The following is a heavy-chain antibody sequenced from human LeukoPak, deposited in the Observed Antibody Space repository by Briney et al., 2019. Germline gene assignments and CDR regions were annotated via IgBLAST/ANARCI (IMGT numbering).Heavy chain of an antibody. CDR2: IYWDDDK. D-gene: IGHD6-13*01. CDR1: GFSLSTSGVG. V-gene: IGHV2-5*02. J-gene: IGHJ4*02. CDR3: ARGSVASAGSYFDY. Sequence: SGPTLVTPIQTLTLTCTFSGFSLSTSGVGVGWIRQPPRKALEWLALIYWDDDKRYSPSLKSRLTITKDTSKNQVVLTLTNMDPVDTATYYCARGSVASAGSYFDYWGQGTLVTVSS.